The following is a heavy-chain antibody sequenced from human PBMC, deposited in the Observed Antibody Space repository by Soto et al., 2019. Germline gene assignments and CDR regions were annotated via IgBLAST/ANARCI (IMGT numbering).Heavy chain of an antibody. Sequence: SETLSLTCTVSGGSISSYYWSWIRQPPGKGLEWIGYIYYSGSTYYNPSLKSRVTISVDTSKNQFSLKLSSVTAADTAVYYCARGARITMIVVVRVAFDIWGQGTMVTVSS. CDR1: GGSISSYY. CDR2: IYYSGST. J-gene: IGHJ3*02. CDR3: ARGARITMIVVVRVAFDI. D-gene: IGHD3-22*01. V-gene: IGHV4-30-4*01.